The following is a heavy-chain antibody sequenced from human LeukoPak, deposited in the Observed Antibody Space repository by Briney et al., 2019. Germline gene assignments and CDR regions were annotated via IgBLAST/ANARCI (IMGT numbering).Heavy chain of an antibody. CDR1: GYTFTTYE. CDR3: ARNHLGLGL. CDR2: INTRNGNA. D-gene: IGHD3-16*01. V-gene: IGHV1-18*01. Sequence: ASAKVSCKASGYTFTTYEIIWVRQAPGQGLEWMGWINTRNGNANYAHQLQGRVTMTTDTSTSTSYMELASLRFDDTATYYCARNHLGLGLWGQGTLVTVSS. J-gene: IGHJ4*02.